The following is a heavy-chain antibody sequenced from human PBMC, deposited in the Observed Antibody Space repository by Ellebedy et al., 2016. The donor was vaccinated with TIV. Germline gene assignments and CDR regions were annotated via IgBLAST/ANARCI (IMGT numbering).Heavy chain of an antibody. CDR3: AREDGGRGYYYYGMDV. Sequence: GESLKISXVASGLTVSSNYMSWVRQAPGKGLEWVSVIYSVGSTYYADSVKGRFTISRDNSQNTLFVQMNSLGAEDTAVYYCAREDGGRGYYYYGMDVWGQGTTVTVSS. CDR1: GLTVSSNY. V-gene: IGHV3-66*01. CDR2: IYSVGST. J-gene: IGHJ6*02. D-gene: IGHD2-15*01.